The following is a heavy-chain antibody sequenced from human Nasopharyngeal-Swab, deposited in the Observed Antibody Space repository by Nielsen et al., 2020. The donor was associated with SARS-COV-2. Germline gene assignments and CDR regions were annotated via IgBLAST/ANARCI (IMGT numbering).Heavy chain of an antibody. J-gene: IGHJ4*02. V-gene: IGHV5-51*01. D-gene: IGHD3-9*01. CDR2: IYPGDSDT. Sequence: VRQMPGKGLERMGIIYPGDSDTRYSPSFQGQVTISADKSISTAYLQWSSLKASDTAMYYCARPGRYFDWFYFDYWGQGTLVTVSS. CDR3: ARPGRYFDWFYFDY.